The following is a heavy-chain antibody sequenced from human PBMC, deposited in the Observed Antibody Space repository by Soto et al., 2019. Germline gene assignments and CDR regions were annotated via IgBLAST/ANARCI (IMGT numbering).Heavy chain of an antibody. J-gene: IGHJ4*02. D-gene: IGHD5-18*01. Sequence: PSETLSLTCTVSGGSISSGDYYWSWIRQPPGKGLEWIGYIYYSGSTYYNPSLKSRVTISVDTSKNQFSLKLSSVTAADTAVYYCARDRSYGHPSFDYWGQGTLVTVYS. CDR2: IYYSGST. CDR1: GGSISSGDYY. CDR3: ARDRSYGHPSFDY. V-gene: IGHV4-30-4*01.